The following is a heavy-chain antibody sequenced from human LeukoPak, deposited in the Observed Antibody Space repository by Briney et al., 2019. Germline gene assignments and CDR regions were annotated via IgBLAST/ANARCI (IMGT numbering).Heavy chain of an antibody. Sequence: GASVKVSCKGSGYTFTDYYIHWVRQAPGQGLEWMGWINPKSGGTNYAQKFQGGVTMTRDTSISTAYMELRSDDTAVYYCATLGISGYFRDYWGQGTLVTVSS. V-gene: IGHV1-2*02. CDR2: INPKSGGT. CDR3: ATLGISGYFRDY. CDR1: GYTFTDYY. J-gene: IGHJ4*02. D-gene: IGHD3-22*01.